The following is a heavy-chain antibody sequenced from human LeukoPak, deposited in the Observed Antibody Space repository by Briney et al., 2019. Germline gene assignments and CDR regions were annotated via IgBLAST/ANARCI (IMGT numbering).Heavy chain of an antibody. Sequence: PGESVRHLHCLSGFDFSSYALSWVRPPPAKGLAWVSVISRRDDYPYSADSVKGRFTISRDNSKNTLYLQMNTLRAEDTAVYYCANDYRSGSFHDFWGQGTLVTVSS. D-gene: IGHD3-10*01. J-gene: IGHJ4*02. CDR3: ANDYRSGSFHDF. V-gene: IGHV3-23*01. CDR1: GFDFSSYA. CDR2: ISRRDDYP.